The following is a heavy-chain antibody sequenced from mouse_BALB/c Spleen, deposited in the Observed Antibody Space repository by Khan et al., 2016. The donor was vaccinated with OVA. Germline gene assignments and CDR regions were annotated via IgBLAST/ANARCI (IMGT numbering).Heavy chain of an antibody. D-gene: IGHD1-1*01. CDR1: GFTFTDYY. V-gene: IGHV7-3*02. J-gene: IGHJ1*01. Sequence: EVELVESGGGLVQSGGSLRLSCATSGFTFTDYYMSWVRQPPGKALEWLGFIRNKANGYTTEYSASGKGRFTIYRANSQSIVHLHMNTLRDEASANYCGARESVVDIYWYLDVWGAGTTVTVSS. CDR2: IRNKANGYTT. CDR3: ARESVVDIYWYLDV.